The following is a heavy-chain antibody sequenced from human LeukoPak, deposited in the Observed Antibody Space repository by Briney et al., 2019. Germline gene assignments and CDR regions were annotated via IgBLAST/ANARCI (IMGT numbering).Heavy chain of an antibody. D-gene: IGHD2-2*01. Sequence: SETLSLTCTVSGGFINNYQWDCIRQPPGRGLEWIGIIYDSGSTNSNYSLKSRITITVDTTRNQFPLKLRSVSAAATAVYYCARGVGPCSSSSICYLNWFDPWGGGGLVTVSS. CDR1: GGFINNYQ. CDR2: IYDSGST. V-gene: IGHV4-59*01. CDR3: ARGVGPCSSSSICYLNWFDP. J-gene: IGHJ5*02.